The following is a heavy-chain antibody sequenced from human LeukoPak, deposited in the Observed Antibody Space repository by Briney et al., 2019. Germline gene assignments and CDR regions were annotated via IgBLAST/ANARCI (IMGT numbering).Heavy chain of an antibody. J-gene: IGHJ5*02. CDR3: ARGNWFDP. CDR2: MNPNSGNT. CDR1: GYTFTSYD. V-gene: IGHV1-8*01. Sequence: ASVKVSCKASGYTFTSYDINWVRQATGQGLEWMGWMNPNSGNTGYAQKFQGRVTMTRDMSTSTVYMELSSLRSKDTAVYYCARGNWFDPWGQGTLVTVSS.